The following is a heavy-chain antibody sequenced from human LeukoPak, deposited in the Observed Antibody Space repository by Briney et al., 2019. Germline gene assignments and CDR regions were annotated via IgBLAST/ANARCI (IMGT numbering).Heavy chain of an antibody. CDR3: ATARIMITFGGAAPRQDNDY. Sequence: ASVKISCKVSGYTFTDYHMHWVQQAPGKGLEWMGLVDPEDGETIYAEKFQGRVTITADTSTDTAYMEPSSLRSEDTAVYYCATARIMITFGGAAPRQDNDYWGQGTLVTVSS. D-gene: IGHD3-16*01. CDR2: VDPEDGET. J-gene: IGHJ4*02. V-gene: IGHV1-69-2*01. CDR1: GYTFTDYH.